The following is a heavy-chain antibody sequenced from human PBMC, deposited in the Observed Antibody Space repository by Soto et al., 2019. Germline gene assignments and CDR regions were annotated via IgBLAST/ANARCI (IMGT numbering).Heavy chain of an antibody. Sequence: QLQLQESGPGLVKPSETLSLTCTVSGGSISSSSYYWGWIRQPPGKGLEWIGSIYYSGSTYYNPSLKSRVTISVDTSKNQFSLKLSSVTAADTAVYYCARHLITMIVVVITKDNWFDPWGQGTLVTVSS. CDR1: GGSISSSSYY. CDR2: IYYSGST. D-gene: IGHD3-22*01. V-gene: IGHV4-39*01. CDR3: ARHLITMIVVVITKDNWFDP. J-gene: IGHJ5*02.